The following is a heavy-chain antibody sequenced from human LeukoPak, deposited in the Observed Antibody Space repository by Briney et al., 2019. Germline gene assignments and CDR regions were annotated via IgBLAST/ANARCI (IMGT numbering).Heavy chain of an antibody. D-gene: IGHD3-10*01. Sequence: PGGSLRLSCAASGFTFSSYSMNWVRQAPGKGLEWVSSISSSSSYIYYADSVKGRFTISRDNAKNSLYLHLNSLRAGDTAVYYCAREMSGSGKNYWGQGTLVAVSS. CDR2: ISSSSSYI. V-gene: IGHV3-21*01. CDR1: GFTFSSYS. J-gene: IGHJ4*02. CDR3: AREMSGSGKNY.